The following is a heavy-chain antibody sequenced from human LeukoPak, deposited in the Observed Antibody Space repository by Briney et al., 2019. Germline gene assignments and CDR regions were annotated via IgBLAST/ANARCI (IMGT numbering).Heavy chain of an antibody. CDR1: GDSVSSNSAA. D-gene: IGHD5-12*01. Sequence: QTLSLTCAISGDSVSSNSAAWNWIRQSPSRGLEWLGRTYYRPKWYNDYAVSVKSRITINPATSKNQFSLQLNSVTPEDTAVYYCARSGRLPLSGYVPNWFDPWGQGTLVTVSS. CDR2: TYYRPKWYN. V-gene: IGHV6-1*01. CDR3: ARSGRLPLSGYVPNWFDP. J-gene: IGHJ5*02.